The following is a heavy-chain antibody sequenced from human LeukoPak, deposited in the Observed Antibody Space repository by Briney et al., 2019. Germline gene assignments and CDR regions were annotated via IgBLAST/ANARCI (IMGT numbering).Heavy chain of an antibody. J-gene: IGHJ5*02. CDR2: ISGSGGSI. Sequence: PGGSLRLSCAASGFTFSSHAMGWVRQGPGKGLEWVSAISGSGGSIYYADSVKGRFTISRDNSKNALYLQMNSLRVEDTAIYYCAKGRITGIPGHNWFDPWGQGTLVTVSS. CDR1: GFTFSSHA. V-gene: IGHV3-23*01. D-gene: IGHD1-20*01. CDR3: AKGRITGIPGHNWFDP.